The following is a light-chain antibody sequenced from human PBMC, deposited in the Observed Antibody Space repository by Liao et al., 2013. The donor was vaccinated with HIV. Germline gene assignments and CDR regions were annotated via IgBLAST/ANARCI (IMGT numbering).Light chain of an antibody. CDR2: QDS. CDR3: QSADNTGTYAVV. Sequence: SYELTQPPSVSVSPGQTARITCSGDALPKQHAYWYQQKPGQAPVLVIYQDSERPSGIPERFSGSTSGTTVTLTISGVQAEDEADYYCQSADNTGTYAVVFGGGTKLTVL. V-gene: IGLV3-25*03. J-gene: IGLJ2*01. CDR1: ALPKQH.